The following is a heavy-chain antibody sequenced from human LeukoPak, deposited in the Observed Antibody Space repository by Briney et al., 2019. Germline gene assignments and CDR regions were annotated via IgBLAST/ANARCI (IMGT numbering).Heavy chain of an antibody. CDR2: LYTSGST. CDR3: ARAMVRGVNAFDY. V-gene: IGHV4-61*02. J-gene: IGHJ4*02. CDR1: GGSISSGSYY. D-gene: IGHD3-10*01. Sequence: SETLSLTCTVSGGSISSGSYYWSWIRQPAGKVLEWIGRLYTSGSTNYNPSLKSRVTISVDTSKNQFSLKLSSVTAADTAVYYCARAMVRGVNAFDYWGQGTLVTVSS.